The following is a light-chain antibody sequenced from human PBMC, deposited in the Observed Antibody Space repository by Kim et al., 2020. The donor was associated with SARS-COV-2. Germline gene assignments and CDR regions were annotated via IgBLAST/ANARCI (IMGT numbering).Light chain of an antibody. J-gene: IGKJ5*01. CDR3: QQYYSTSSIT. V-gene: IGKV4-1*01. CDR1: QSVLYSSNNKNY. CDR2: WAS. Sequence: DIVMTQSPYSLAVSLGERATINCKSSQSVLYSSNNKNYLAWYQQKPGQPPKLLIYWASTRESGVPDRFSGSGSGTDFTLTISSLQAEDVAVYYCQQYYSTSSITFGQGTRLEIK.